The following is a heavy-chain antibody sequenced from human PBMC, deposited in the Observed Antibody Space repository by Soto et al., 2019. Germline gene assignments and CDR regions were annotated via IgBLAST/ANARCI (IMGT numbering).Heavy chain of an antibody. V-gene: IGHV3-74*01. Sequence: GGSLRLSCAASGFTFSSYWMHWVRQAPGKGLVWVSRINSDGSSTSYADSVKGRFTISRDNAKNTLYLQMNSLRAEDTAVYYCARGHLVVVAATVDYFDYWGQGTLVTVSS. J-gene: IGHJ4*02. CDR1: GFTFSSYW. CDR2: INSDGSST. CDR3: ARGHLVVVAATVDYFDY. D-gene: IGHD2-15*01.